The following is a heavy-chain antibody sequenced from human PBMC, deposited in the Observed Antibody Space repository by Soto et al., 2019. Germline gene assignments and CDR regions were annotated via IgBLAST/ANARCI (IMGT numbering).Heavy chain of an antibody. V-gene: IGHV3-23*01. CDR2: ISGGGNST. Sequence: GGSLRLSCAASGFTFSNYAMSWVRQAPGKGLEWVSGISGGGNSTYYADSVEGRFTISRGNSKNTLYLQMNGLRADDTAVYYCAKDWGSSWFSYTMDVWGQGTTVTVSS. D-gene: IGHD6-13*01. J-gene: IGHJ6*02. CDR3: AKDWGSSWFSYTMDV. CDR1: GFTFSNYA.